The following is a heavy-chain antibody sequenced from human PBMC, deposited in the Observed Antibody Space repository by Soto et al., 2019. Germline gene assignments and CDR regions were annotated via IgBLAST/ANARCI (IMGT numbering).Heavy chain of an antibody. J-gene: IGHJ4*02. V-gene: IGHV4-59*01. CDR3: ATGGTQAADY. CDR1: GASISRYY. Sequence: LSLTCAVSGASISRYYWSWIRQPPGKRLEWIAYIYYDGTTNYNPSLKSRVTISVDTSKKEVALKLRSVTAADTAMYYCATGGTQAADYWGQGTLVTVSS. D-gene: IGHD6-25*01. CDR2: IYYDGTT.